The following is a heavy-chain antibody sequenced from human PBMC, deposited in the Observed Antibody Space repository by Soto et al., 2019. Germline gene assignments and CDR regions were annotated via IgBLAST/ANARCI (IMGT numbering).Heavy chain of an antibody. J-gene: IGHJ6*02. Sequence: SVKVSCKASGGSFSTYSISWVREAPGQGLEWMGGIIPIFGTPNYAQKFQGRVTITADRSTSTAYLELNSLRSEDTAVYYCAAPRTDGYKVPDPSTYYYYGLDVWGQGTTVTV. D-gene: IGHD5-12*01. CDR2: IIPIFGTP. CDR1: GGSFSTYS. V-gene: IGHV1-69*06. CDR3: AAPRTDGYKVPDPSTYYYYGLDV.